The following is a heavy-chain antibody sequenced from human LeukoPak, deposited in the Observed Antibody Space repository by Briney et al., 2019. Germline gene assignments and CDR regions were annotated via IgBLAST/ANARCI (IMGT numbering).Heavy chain of an antibody. CDR3: AKDVSRLLANDAFDI. V-gene: IGHV3-23*01. D-gene: IGHD5-12*01. J-gene: IGHJ3*02. Sequence: GGSLRLSCAASGFTFSSYAMSWVRQAPGKGLEWVSAISGSGGSTYYADSVKGRFTISRDNPKNTLYLQMNSLRAEDTAVYYCAKDVSRLLANDAFDIWGQGTMVTVSS. CDR2: ISGSGGST. CDR1: GFTFSSYA.